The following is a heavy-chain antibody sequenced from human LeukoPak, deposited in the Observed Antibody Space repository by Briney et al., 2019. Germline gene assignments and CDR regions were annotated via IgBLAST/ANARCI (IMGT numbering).Heavy chain of an antibody. Sequence: GGSLRLSCAASGFTFSSYSMNWVRQAPGKGLEWVSSISSSSSYIYYADSVKGRSTISRDNAKNSLYLQMNSLRAEDTAVYYCARGDVADVVYWGQGTLVTVSS. CDR2: ISSSSSYI. CDR1: GFTFSSYS. D-gene: IGHD2-21*01. J-gene: IGHJ4*02. V-gene: IGHV3-21*01. CDR3: ARGDVADVVY.